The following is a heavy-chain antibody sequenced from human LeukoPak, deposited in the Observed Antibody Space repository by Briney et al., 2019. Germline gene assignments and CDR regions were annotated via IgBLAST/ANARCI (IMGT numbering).Heavy chain of an antibody. J-gene: IGHJ5*02. V-gene: IGHV1-69*05. Sequence: SVKVSCKASGGTFSSYAISWVRQAPGQGLEWMGGIIPIFGTANYAQKFQGRVTITTDESTSTAYMELSSLRSEDTAVYYCARNTVTTSWFDPWGQGTLVTVSS. D-gene: IGHD4-11*01. CDR3: ARNTVTTSWFDP. CDR2: IIPIFGTA. CDR1: GGTFSSYA.